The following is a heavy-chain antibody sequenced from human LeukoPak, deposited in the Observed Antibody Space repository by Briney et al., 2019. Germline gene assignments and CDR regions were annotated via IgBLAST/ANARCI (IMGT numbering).Heavy chain of an antibody. CDR1: GFTFSRYA. V-gene: IGHV3-30*04. Sequence: GGSLRLSRAASGFTFSRYAMHWVRQAPGKGLEWVAFASSDGSNKNYADSVKGRFTISRDNSKNTLYLQMNNLRAEDTAVYYCARGHSLDYYFYGLDVWGQGTTVTVSS. J-gene: IGHJ6*02. D-gene: IGHD3-16*01. CDR3: ARGHSLDYYFYGLDV. CDR2: ASSDGSNK.